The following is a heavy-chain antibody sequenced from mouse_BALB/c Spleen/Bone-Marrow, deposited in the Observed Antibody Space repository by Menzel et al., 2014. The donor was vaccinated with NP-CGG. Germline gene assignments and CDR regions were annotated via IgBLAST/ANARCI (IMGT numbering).Heavy chain of an antibody. D-gene: IGHD2-2*01. Sequence: EVKLQESGAELVKPGASVKLSCTASGFNIKDTYMHWVKQRPEQGLEWIGRIDPANGNTKYDPKFQGKATITADTSSNTAYLQLSSLTSEDTAVYYCAVYVYERCADWDRGTLVTVST. CDR2: IDPANGNT. V-gene: IGHV14-3*02. CDR3: AVYVYERCAD. J-gene: IGHJ3*01. CDR1: GFNIKDTY.